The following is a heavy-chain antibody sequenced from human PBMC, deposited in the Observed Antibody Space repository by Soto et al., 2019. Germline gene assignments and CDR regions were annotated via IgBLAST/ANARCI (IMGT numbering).Heavy chain of an antibody. CDR3: ARCYDFWSGYYYYYYGMDV. V-gene: IGHV1-18*04. CDR2: ISAYNGNT. D-gene: IGHD3-3*01. Sequence: GASVKVSCKASGYTFTSYGISWVRQAPGQGLEWMGWISAYNGNTNYTQKLQGRVTMTTDTSTSTAYMELRSLRSDDTAVYSCARCYDFWSGYYYYYYGMDVWGQGTTVTVSS. J-gene: IGHJ6*02. CDR1: GYTFTSYG.